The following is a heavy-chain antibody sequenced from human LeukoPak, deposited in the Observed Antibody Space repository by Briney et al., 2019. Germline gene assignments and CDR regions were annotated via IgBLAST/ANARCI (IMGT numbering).Heavy chain of an antibody. Sequence: GGSLRLSCAASGFTFNSYAMKWVRQAPGKGLEWLAVVLSDGSDQYYGDSVQGRFTVSRDNSKNTLYLQMDNLRFEDAAVYYCARVSKPGWFDYYYMDVWGKGTTVIVSS. D-gene: IGHD3-10*01. CDR3: ARVSKPGWFDYYYMDV. J-gene: IGHJ6*03. CDR1: GFTFNSYA. V-gene: IGHV3-30*04. CDR2: VLSDGSDQ.